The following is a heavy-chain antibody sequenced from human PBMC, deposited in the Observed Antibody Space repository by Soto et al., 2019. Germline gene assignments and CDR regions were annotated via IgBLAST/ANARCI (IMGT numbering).Heavy chain of an antibody. CDR3: ATYTAFAKYYFDY. CDR2: IYPSGTI. J-gene: IGHJ4*02. CDR1: GVSITTNGYS. D-gene: IGHD3-16*01. V-gene: IGHV4-30-2*01. Sequence: LSLTCAVSGVSITTNGYSWSWIRQPPGKGLEWIGYIYPSGTIFYNPSLNSRVTISADTSNNQFSLKLTSVTAADTAVYFCATYTAFAKYYFDYWGRGTLVTAPQ.